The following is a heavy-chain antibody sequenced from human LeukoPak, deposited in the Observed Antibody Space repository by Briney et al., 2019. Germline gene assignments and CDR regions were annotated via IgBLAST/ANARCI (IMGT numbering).Heavy chain of an antibody. V-gene: IGHV1-2*02. D-gene: IGHD2-8*01. CDR3: ARVDYCTKGVCINFDL. CDR1: GYTFTGHY. CDR2: INPNSGGT. J-gene: IGHJ4*02. Sequence: ASVKVSCKASGYTFTGHYIHWIRQAPGQGPEWMGWINPNSGGTKYAQKFQGRLTVTRDTSTSTAYMELSGLRADDAAAYYCARVDYCTKGVCINFDLWGQGTLVTVSS.